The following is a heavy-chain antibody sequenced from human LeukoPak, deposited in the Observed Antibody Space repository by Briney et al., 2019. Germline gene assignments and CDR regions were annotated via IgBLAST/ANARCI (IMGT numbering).Heavy chain of an antibody. D-gene: IGHD3-22*01. V-gene: IGHV3-64D*06. CDR1: GFTFSTYA. CDR2: ISSKGDST. J-gene: IGHJ5*01. CDR3: VKASSDYYYDS. Sequence: PGGSLRLSCSASGFTFSTYAMHWVRHAPGKGLEYVSAISSKGDSTFYADSVKGRFTISRDNSKNTLYLQMSSLRTEDTAVYYCVKASSDYYYDSWGQGTLVTVSS.